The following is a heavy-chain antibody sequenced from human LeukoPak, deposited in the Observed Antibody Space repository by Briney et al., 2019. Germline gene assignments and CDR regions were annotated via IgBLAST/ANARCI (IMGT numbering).Heavy chain of an antibody. CDR1: GGTFSSYA. J-gene: IGHJ6*03. V-gene: IGHV1-69*13. Sequence: SVKVSCKASGGTFSSYAISWVRQAPGQGLEWMGGIIPIFGTANYAQKFQGRVTITADESTSTAYMELSSLRPEDTAVYYCARGAVVKMGYYYYYMDVWGKGTTVTVSS. CDR2: IIPIFGTA. D-gene: IGHD4-23*01. CDR3: ARGAVVKMGYYYYYMDV.